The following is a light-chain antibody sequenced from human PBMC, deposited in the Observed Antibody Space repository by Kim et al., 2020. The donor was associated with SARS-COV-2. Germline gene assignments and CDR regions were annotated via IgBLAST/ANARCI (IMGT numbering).Light chain of an antibody. CDR3: QAWDSSTEGV. J-gene: IGLJ3*02. V-gene: IGLV3-1*01. CDR1: KLGDKY. CDR2: QDS. Sequence: VSPGQTASITCSGDKLGDKYACWYQQKPGQSPVLVIYQDSKRPSGIPERFSGSNSGNTATLTISGTQAMDEADYYCQAWDSSTEGVFGGVTKLTVL.